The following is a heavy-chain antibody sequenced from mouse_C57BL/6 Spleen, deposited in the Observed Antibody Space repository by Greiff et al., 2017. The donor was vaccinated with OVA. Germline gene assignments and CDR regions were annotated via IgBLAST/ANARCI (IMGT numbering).Heavy chain of an antibody. CDR3: ARHLNPNWYFDV. J-gene: IGHJ1*03. V-gene: IGHV5-12*01. CDR1: GFTFSDYY. CDR2: ISNGGGST. Sequence: EVMLVESGGGLVQPGGSLKLSCAASGFTFSDYYMYWVRQTPEKRLEWVAYISNGGGSTYYPDTVKGRFTISRDNAKNTLYLQMSRLKSEDTAMYYCARHLNPNWYFDVWGTGTTVTVSS.